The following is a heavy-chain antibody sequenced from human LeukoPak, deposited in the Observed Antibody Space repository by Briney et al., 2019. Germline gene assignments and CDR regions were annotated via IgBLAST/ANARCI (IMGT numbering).Heavy chain of an antibody. CDR2: IIPIFGTA. D-gene: IGHD5-18*01. Sequence: SVKVSCKASGGTFSSYAISWVRQAPGQGLEWMGGIIPIFGTANYAQKFQGRVTITADESTSTAYMELSSLRSEDTAVYYCARDNGHSYAHDYWGQGTLVTVSS. CDR1: GGTFSSYA. CDR3: ARDNGHSYAHDY. J-gene: IGHJ4*02. V-gene: IGHV1-69*13.